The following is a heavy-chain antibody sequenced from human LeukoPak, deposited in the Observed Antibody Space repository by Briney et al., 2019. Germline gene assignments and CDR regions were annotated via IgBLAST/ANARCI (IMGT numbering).Heavy chain of an antibody. Sequence: PGGSLRLSCADSGFTFSTSWMTWVRQAPGKGLEWVATINGDGSVNNHVDSVKGRFTISSDNAKKSLYLQMTSLRTEDTAVYYCTRDRAYSSFDYWGQGTLVTVSS. CDR3: TRDRAYSSFDY. CDR1: GFTFSTSW. CDR2: INGDGSVN. J-gene: IGHJ4*02. V-gene: IGHV3-7*01. D-gene: IGHD4-11*01.